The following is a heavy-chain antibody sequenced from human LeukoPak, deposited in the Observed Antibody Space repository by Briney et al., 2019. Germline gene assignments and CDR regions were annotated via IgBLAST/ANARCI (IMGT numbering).Heavy chain of an antibody. V-gene: IGHV4-38-2*02. CDR3: ASHQYYDLPGGAFDI. J-gene: IGHJ3*02. CDR2: TFYSGTT. D-gene: IGHD3-3*01. CDR1: GYSISSGYY. Sequence: SETLSLTCTVSGYSISSGYYWGWIRQPPGKGLEWIGSTFYSGTTYYNPSLKSRVTMSVDTSKNQFSLTLSSVTAADTAIYYCASHQYYDLPGGAFDIWGQGTGVTVSS.